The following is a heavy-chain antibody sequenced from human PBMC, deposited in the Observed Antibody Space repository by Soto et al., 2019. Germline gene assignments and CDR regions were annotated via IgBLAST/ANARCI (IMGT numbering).Heavy chain of an antibody. V-gene: IGHV3-23*01. J-gene: IGHJ4*02. Sequence: PGGSLRLSCAASGFAFSSYAMSWVRQAPGKGLEWVSAISGSGGSTYYADSVKGRFTISRDNSKNTLYLQMNSLRAEDTAVYYCAKHPKQQHTRGPFDYWGQGTLVTVSS. CDR2: ISGSGGST. CDR3: AKHPKQQHTRGPFDY. CDR1: GFAFSSYA. D-gene: IGHD6-13*01.